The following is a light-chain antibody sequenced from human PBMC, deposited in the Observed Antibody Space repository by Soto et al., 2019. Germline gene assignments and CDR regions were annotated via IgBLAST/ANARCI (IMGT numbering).Light chain of an antibody. CDR2: EVS. V-gene: IGLV2-14*01. CDR1: SSDVGGYNY. J-gene: IGLJ1*01. Sequence: QSVLTQPASVSGSPGQSITISCTGTSSDVGGYNYVSWYQQHPGKAPKLMIYEVSNRPSGVSNRFSGSKSGNTASLAISGLQAEDEADYYCSSYTSSSTNYVFGTGTKLTLL. CDR3: SSYTSSSTNYV.